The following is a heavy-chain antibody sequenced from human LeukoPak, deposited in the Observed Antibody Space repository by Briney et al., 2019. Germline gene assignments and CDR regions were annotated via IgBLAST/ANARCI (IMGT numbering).Heavy chain of an antibody. CDR3: AKDGAMAEAGYYFDY. V-gene: IGHV3-30*18. CDR2: IASDGNDK. J-gene: IGHJ4*02. D-gene: IGHD6-13*01. CDR1: AFTFRNYA. Sequence: PGGSLRLSCAASAFTFRNYAMHWLRQAPGKGLEWVAVIASDGNDKHLADSVKGRFTISRDNSRNTLYLQMNSLRTEDTAVYYCAKDGAMAEAGYYFDYWGQGTPFTVSS.